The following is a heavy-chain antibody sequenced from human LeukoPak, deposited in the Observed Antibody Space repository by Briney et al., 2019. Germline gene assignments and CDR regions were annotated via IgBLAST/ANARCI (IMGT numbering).Heavy chain of an antibody. Sequence: GGSLRLSCAASGFTFSSYAMSWVRQAPGKGLEWVSAISGSGGSTYYADSVKGRFTISRGNSKNTLYLQMNSLRAEDTAVYYCAKGITVTTGGSYWGQGTLVTVSS. CDR2: ISGSGGST. CDR1: GFTFSSYA. D-gene: IGHD4-17*01. V-gene: IGHV3-23*01. CDR3: AKGITVTTGGSY. J-gene: IGHJ4*02.